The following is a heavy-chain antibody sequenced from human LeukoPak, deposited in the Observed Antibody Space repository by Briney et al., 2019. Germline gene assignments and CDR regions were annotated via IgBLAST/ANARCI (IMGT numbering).Heavy chain of an antibody. CDR1: GFTFSSYG. CDR2: IWYDGSNK. CDR3: ARTYSSSWYFDY. V-gene: IGHV3-33*01. J-gene: IGHJ4*02. Sequence: GGSLRLSCAASGFTFSSYGMHWVRQAPGKGLEWVAVIWYDGSNKYYADSVKGRFTISRDNSKNTLYLQMNSLRAEDTAVYYCARTYSSSWYFDYWGQGTLVTVSS. D-gene: IGHD6-13*01.